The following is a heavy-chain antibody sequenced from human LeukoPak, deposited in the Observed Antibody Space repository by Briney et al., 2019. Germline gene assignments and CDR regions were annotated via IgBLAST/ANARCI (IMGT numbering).Heavy chain of an antibody. D-gene: IGHD2-21*01. CDR3: ARDNSVRGEAWWFNP. CDR1: GYTFTSYG. Sequence: VKVSCKASGYTFTSYGISWVRQAPGQGLEWMGWISAHNGNTNYAQKLQGRGTMTTDTSTSTAYMELRSLRSDDTAVYYCARDNSVRGEAWWFNPWGQGTLVTVSS. V-gene: IGHV1-18*01. J-gene: IGHJ5*02. CDR2: ISAHNGNT.